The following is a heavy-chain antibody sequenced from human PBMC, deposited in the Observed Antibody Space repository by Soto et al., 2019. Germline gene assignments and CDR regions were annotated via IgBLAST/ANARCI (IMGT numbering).Heavy chain of an antibody. J-gene: IGHJ5*02. CDR1: GDSVSSNSAA. CDR2: TYYRSKWYN. Sequence: SQTLSLTCAISGDSVSSNSAAWNWIRQSPSRGLEWLGRTYYRSKWYNDYAVSVKSRITINPDTSKNQFSLQLNSVTPEDTAVYYCARDTPPYITGTTPRSYWFDPWGQGTLVTVSS. V-gene: IGHV6-1*01. D-gene: IGHD1-7*01. CDR3: ARDTPPYITGTTPRSYWFDP.